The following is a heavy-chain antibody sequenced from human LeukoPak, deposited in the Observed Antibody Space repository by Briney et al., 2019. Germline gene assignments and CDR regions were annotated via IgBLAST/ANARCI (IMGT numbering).Heavy chain of an antibody. CDR1: DYTLPRYG. CDR3: ARDRYSGGWRNDHEFDY. V-gene: IGHV1-18*04. J-gene: IGHJ4*02. Sequence: SVTVSRKPPDYTLPRYGISCVRQAPPQPPERIAWISAYNGNTNYAQKLQGRVTMTTDTSTSTAYMELRSLRSDDTAVYYCARDRYSGGWRNDHEFDYWGQGTLVTVSS. D-gene: IGHD6-19*01. CDR2: ISAYNGNT.